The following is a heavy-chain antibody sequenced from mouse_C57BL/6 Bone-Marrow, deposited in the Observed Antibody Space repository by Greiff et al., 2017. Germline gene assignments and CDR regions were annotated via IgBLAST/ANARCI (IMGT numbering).Heavy chain of an antibody. V-gene: IGHV1-55*01. CDR3: ARGDYDYDDGYAMDY. CDR1: GYTFTSYW. Sequence: QVQLQQPGAELVKPGASVKMSCKASGYTFTSYWITWVKQRPGQGLEWIGDIYPGSGSTNYNEKFKSKATLTVDTSSSTAYMQLSSLTSEDSAVYYCARGDYDYDDGYAMDYWGQGTSVTVSS. CDR2: IYPGSGST. D-gene: IGHD2-4*01. J-gene: IGHJ4*01.